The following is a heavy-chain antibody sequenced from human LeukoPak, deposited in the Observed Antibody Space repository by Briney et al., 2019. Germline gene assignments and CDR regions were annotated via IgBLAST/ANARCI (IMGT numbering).Heavy chain of an antibody. V-gene: IGHV4-39*01. J-gene: IGHJ6*03. Sequence: SETLSLTGTVSGGSISSSSYYWGWIRQPPGKGLEWIGSIYYSGSTYYNPSLKSRVTISVDTSKNQFSLKLSSVTAADTAVYYCARRSRDYYDSSGYRLYYYYMDVWGKGTTVTVSS. D-gene: IGHD3-22*01. CDR2: IYYSGST. CDR3: ARRSRDYYDSSGYRLYYYYMDV. CDR1: GGSISSSSYY.